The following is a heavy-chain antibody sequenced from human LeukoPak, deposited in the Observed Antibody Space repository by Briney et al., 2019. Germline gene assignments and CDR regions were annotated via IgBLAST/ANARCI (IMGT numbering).Heavy chain of an antibody. V-gene: IGHV3-11*04. J-gene: IGHJ4*02. CDR1: GFTFSDYY. D-gene: IGHD4-23*01. CDR3: ARGRPHGNDY. Sequence: GGSLRLSCAASGFTFSDYYMSWIRQAPGKGLEWVSYISSSGSTIYYADSVKGRFSIFRDNAKNTLYLQMNSLRVEDTAVYYCARGRPHGNDYWGQGTLVTVSS. CDR2: ISSSGSTI.